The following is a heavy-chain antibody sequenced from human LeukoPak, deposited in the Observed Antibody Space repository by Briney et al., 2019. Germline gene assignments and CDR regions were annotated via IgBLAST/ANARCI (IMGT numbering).Heavy chain of an antibody. CDR3: ARTIPDAAYFDC. V-gene: IGHV1-18*01. CDR2: ISGYNGNT. CDR1: GYTFTSYS. Sequence: AASVKVPCKASGYTFTSYSISWVRQAPGQGLEWMGWISGYNGNTNYAQKLQGRVTMTTDTSTSTAYVELRSLRSDDTAVYYCARTIPDAAYFDCWGQGTLVTVSS. D-gene: IGHD2-15*01. J-gene: IGHJ4*02.